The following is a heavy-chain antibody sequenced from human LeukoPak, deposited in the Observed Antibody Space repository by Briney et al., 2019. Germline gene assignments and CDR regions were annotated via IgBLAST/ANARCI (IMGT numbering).Heavy chain of an antibody. D-gene: IGHD3-10*01. V-gene: IGHV3-15*01. Sequence: GGSLRLSCAVSGLTFSNYAMSWVRQAPGKGLEWVGRIKSKTDGGTTDYAAPVKGRFTISRDDSKNTLYLQINSLKTEDTAVYYCATGDKEYDYWGQGTLVTVSS. CDR2: IKSKTDGGTT. CDR3: ATGDKEYDY. J-gene: IGHJ4*02. CDR1: GLTFSNYA.